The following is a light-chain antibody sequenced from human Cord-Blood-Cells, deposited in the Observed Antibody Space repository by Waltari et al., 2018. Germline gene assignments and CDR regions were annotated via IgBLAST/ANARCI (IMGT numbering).Light chain of an antibody. CDR3: QQYYSTPLT. Sequence: VMTQYPASLSACMGEMATINGKSSQIVLYSSNNNNYLAWYQQKPGQPPKLLIYWASTRESGVPDRFSGSGSGTDFTLTISSLQAEDVAVYYCQQYYSTPLTFGGGTKVEIK. CDR2: WAS. CDR1: QIVLYSSNNNNY. J-gene: IGKJ4*01. V-gene: IGKV4-1*01.